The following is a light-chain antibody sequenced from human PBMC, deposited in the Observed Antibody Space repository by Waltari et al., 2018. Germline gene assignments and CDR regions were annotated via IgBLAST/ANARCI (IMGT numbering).Light chain of an antibody. V-gene: IGKV4-1*01. CDR3: QQCYTTPFT. J-gene: IGKJ2*01. CDR2: WAP. Sequence: DIVITQSPDSLTVSLGEKATINCTSSQSILNSYNNKNCLAWNHQKPRQPPKLLIFWAPTRSSGVPDRFSGSGSGTDFTLTINNLQAEDVAVYYCQQCYTTPFTFGQGTKLEIK. CDR1: QSILNSYNNKNC.